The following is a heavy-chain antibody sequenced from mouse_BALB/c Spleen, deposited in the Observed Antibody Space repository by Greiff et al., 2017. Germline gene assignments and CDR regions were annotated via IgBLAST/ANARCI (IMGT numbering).Heavy chain of an antibody. J-gene: IGHJ2*01. CDR3: ATTVVATYYFDY. Sequence: QVQLKESGAELMKPGASVKISCKATGYTFSSYWIEWVKQRPGHGLEWIGEILPGSGSTNYNEKFKGKATFTADTSSNTAYMQLSSLTSEDSAVYYCATTVVATYYFDYWGQGTTLTVSS. CDR1: GYTFSSYW. V-gene: IGHV1-9*01. CDR2: ILPGSGST. D-gene: IGHD1-1*01.